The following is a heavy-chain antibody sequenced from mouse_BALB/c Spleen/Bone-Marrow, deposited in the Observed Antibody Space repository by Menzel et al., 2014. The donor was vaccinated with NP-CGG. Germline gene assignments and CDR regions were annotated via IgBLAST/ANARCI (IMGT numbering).Heavy chain of an antibody. Sequence: VQLQQSGPELVRPGVSVKISCKGSGYTFTDYAMHWVKQSHAKSPQWIGVISHYSGNTNYNQKFKGKATMTVDKSSSTAYMELARLTSEDSAIYYCARSYYGSSFPMDYWGQGTSVTVSS. CDR1: GYTFTDYA. CDR3: ARSYYGSSFPMDY. V-gene: IGHV1-67*01. D-gene: IGHD1-1*01. J-gene: IGHJ4*01. CDR2: ISHYSGNT.